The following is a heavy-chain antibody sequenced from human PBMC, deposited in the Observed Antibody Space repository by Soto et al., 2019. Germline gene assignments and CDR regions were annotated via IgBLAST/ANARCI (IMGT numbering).Heavy chain of an antibody. CDR1: GYAFSTYG. CDR3: ARSSGTSYIWFDP. Sequence: QVQLVQSATEVKKPGASVKVSCKSSGYAFSTYGISWVRQAPGQRLEWMAWISAYNGDSNYAQHLQDRVTLTTDTSTSTAYMELRSLRSDDTAVYFCARSSGTSYIWFDPWGQGTLVIVSP. J-gene: IGHJ5*02. CDR2: ISAYNGDS. V-gene: IGHV1-18*01. D-gene: IGHD1-26*01.